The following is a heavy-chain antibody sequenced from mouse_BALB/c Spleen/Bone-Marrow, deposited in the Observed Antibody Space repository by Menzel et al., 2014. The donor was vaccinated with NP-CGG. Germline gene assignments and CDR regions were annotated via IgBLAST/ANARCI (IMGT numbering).Heavy chain of an antibody. J-gene: IGHJ3*01. D-gene: IGHD2-3*01. CDR1: GFDFSRYW. CDR2: INPDSSTI. CDR3: SRLGYYGGFAH. V-gene: IGHV4-1*02. Sequence: EVQLQESGGGLVQPGGSLKLPCAASGFDFSRYWMSWVRQAPGKRPKWIGEINPDSSTINYTPSLKDKFIISRDNAKNTLYLQMSKVRSEDTGLYYCSRLGYYGGFAHWGQGTLVTVSA.